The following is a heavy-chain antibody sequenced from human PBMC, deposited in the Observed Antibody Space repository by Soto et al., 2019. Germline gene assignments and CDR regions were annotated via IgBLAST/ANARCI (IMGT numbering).Heavy chain of an antibody. V-gene: IGHV3-23*01. Sequence: WGSLRLCGAASGFNCSGYARSWVLQAPGKGLAWVSAISGSGGSTYYAYSVKGRFTISRDNSKNTLYLQMNSLRAEDTAVYYCARPVWSGYPIDYWGQGTLVTVSS. J-gene: IGHJ4*02. CDR3: ARPVWSGYPIDY. CDR2: ISGSGGST. CDR1: GFNCSGYA. D-gene: IGHD3-3*01.